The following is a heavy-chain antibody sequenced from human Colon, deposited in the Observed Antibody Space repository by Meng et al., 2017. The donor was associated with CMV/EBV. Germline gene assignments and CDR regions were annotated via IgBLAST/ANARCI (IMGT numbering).Heavy chain of an antibody. CDR2: IKQDGSEK. V-gene: IGHV3-7*01. CDR3: ARYVTIFGVVIYGMDV. J-gene: IGHJ6*02. Sequence: GGSLRLSCAASGFTFSSYWMSWVRQDPGKGLEWVANIKQDGSEKYYVDSVKGRFTISRDNAKNSLYLQMNSLRAEDTAVYYCARYVTIFGVVIYGMDVWGQGTTVTVSS. D-gene: IGHD3-3*01. CDR1: GFTFSSYW.